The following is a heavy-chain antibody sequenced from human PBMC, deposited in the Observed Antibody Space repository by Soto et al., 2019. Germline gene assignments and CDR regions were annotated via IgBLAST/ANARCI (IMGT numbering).Heavy chain of an antibody. Sequence: SVKVSCKASGGTFSSYAISWVRQAPGQGLEWMGGIIPIFGTANYAQKFQGRVTITADESTSTAYMELSSLRSEDTAVYYCARESRSGYSYGYNYYYGMDVWGQGTTVTVSS. CDR3: ARESRSGYSYGYNYYYGMDV. CDR2: IIPIFGTA. D-gene: IGHD5-18*01. CDR1: GGTFSSYA. J-gene: IGHJ6*02. V-gene: IGHV1-69*13.